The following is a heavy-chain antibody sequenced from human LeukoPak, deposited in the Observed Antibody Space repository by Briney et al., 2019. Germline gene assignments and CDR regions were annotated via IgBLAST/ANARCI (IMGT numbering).Heavy chain of an antibody. CDR3: ASCGGGSCYGEYNYYGMDV. V-gene: IGHV1-2*02. CDR2: IHPNSGGT. Sequence: ASVKVSCKASGYTFTAYYMHWVRQPPGQGLEWMGWIHPNSGGTNYAQKFQGRVTMTRDTSISTAYMELSRLRSDDTAVYYCASCGGGSCYGEYNYYGMDVWGQGTTVTVSS. D-gene: IGHD2-15*01. J-gene: IGHJ6*02. CDR1: GYTFTAYY.